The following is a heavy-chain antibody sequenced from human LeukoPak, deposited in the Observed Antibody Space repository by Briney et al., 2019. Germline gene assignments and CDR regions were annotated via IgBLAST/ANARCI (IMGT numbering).Heavy chain of an antibody. CDR3: ARVSGYDWESFYDY. CDR1: GGSISSGSYY. D-gene: IGHD5-12*01. CDR2: IYASGST. V-gene: IGHV4-61*02. Sequence: PSQTLSLTCTVSGGSISSGSYYWSWIRQPAGKGLEWIGRIYASGSTNYNPSLKSRVTISVDTSKNQFSLKLSSVTAADTAVYYCARVSGYDWESFYDYWGQGSLVTVSS. J-gene: IGHJ4*02.